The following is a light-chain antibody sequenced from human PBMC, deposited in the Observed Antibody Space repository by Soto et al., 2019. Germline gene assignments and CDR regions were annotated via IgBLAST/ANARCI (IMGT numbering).Light chain of an antibody. CDR2: GAS. CDR3: QQYNNWPPT. V-gene: IGKV3-15*01. CDR1: HSVSSD. J-gene: IGKJ5*01. Sequence: EIFMTQSPATLSVSPGERATLSCRASHSVSSDLAWYQQKPGQAPRLLIYGASTRAIGIPARFSGSGSGTEFTLTISSLQSEDFAVYYCQQYNNWPPTFGQGTRLEIK.